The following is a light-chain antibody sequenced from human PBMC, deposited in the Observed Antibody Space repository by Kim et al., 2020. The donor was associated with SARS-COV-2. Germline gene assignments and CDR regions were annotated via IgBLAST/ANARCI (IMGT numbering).Light chain of an antibody. CDR3: QQYDRSPYT. CDR2: GTS. V-gene: IGKV3-20*01. Sequence: LTPGNRAPLSCRASQSVASHHLAWFQQKPGKAPRLLIYGTSSRATGIPDRFSASESGTDFTLTISRLEPEDFAVYYCQQYDRSPYTFGQGTKLEI. CDR1: QSVASHH. J-gene: IGKJ2*01.